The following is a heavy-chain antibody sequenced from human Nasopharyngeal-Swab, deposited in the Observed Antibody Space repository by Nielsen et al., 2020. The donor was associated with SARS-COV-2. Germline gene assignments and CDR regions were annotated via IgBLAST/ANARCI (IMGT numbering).Heavy chain of an antibody. CDR1: GGSISSYY. V-gene: IGHV4-59*13. CDR3: ARSPGRQQWLVQEDWFDP. D-gene: IGHD6-19*01. Sequence: SETLSLTCTVSGGSISSYYCSWIRQPPGKVLEWIGYIYYSGSTNYNPSLKSRVTISVDTSKNQFTLKLSSATAADTAVYYCARSPGRQQWLVQEDWFDPWGQGTLVTVSS. J-gene: IGHJ5*02. CDR2: IYYSGST.